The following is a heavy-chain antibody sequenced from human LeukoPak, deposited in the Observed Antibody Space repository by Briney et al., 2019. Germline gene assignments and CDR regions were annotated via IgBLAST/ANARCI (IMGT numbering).Heavy chain of an antibody. CDR3: ARCHYDFWSGYYSDY. CDR2: INHSGST. D-gene: IGHD3-3*01. J-gene: IGHJ4*02. Sequence: SETLSLTCAVYGGSFNDYYWSWLRQPPGKGLEWIGEINHSGSTNYNPSLKSRVTISVDTSKNQFSLKLSSVTAADTAVYYCARCHYDFWSGYYSDYWGQGTLVTVSS. CDR1: GGSFNDYY. V-gene: IGHV4-34*01.